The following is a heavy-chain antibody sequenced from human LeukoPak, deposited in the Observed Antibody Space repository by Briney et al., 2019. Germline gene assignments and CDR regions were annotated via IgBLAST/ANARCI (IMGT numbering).Heavy chain of an antibody. D-gene: IGHD2-2*01. V-gene: IGHV3-7*01. J-gene: IGHJ4*02. CDR3: ARAKHPFIVVVPAATYYFDY. CDR2: IKQDGSEK. CDR1: GFTFSSYW. Sequence: PGGSLRLSCAASGFTFSSYWMSWVRQAPGKGLEWVANIKQDGSEKYYVDSVKGRFTISRDNAKNSLYLQMNSLRAEDTAVYYCARAKHPFIVVVPAATYYFDYWGQGTLVTVSS.